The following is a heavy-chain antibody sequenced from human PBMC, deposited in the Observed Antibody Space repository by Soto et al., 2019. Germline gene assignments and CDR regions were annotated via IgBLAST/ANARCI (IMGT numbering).Heavy chain of an antibody. D-gene: IGHD4-17*01. CDR2: IYYSGST. J-gene: IGHJ1*01. V-gene: IGHV4-61*08. CDR3: ARSRTTVTPSGFQH. Sequence: SETLSLTCAVSGGSISSGGYSWSWIRQPPGKGLEWIGYIYYSGSTNYNPSLKSRVTISVDTSKNQFSLKLSSVTAADTAVYYCARSRTTVTPSGFQHWGQGTQVTVSS. CDR1: GGSISSGGYS.